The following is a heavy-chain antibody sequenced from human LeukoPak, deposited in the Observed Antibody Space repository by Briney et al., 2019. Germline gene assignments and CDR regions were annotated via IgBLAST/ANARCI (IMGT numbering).Heavy chain of an antibody. V-gene: IGHV3-66*01. CDR1: GFTVTNNY. CDR2: IYSGDRT. CDR3: ARERYCTDTRRLYGMDV. J-gene: IGHJ6*02. Sequence: PGGSLRLSCAASGFTVTNNYMSWVRQAPGKGLEWVSVIYSGDRTHYADSVKGRFTISRDKSKNTLYLQMNSLRAEDTAVYYCARERYCTDTRRLYGMDVWGQGTTVTVSS. D-gene: IGHD2-8*02.